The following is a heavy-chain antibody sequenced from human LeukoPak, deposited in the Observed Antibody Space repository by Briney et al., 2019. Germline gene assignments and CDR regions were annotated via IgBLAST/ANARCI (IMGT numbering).Heavy chain of an antibody. CDR2: IYYSGST. V-gene: IGHV4-59*01. CDR1: GGSISSYY. J-gene: IGHJ4*02. Sequence: SETLSLTCTVSGGSISSYYWSWIRRPPGKGLEWIGYIYYSGSTNYNPSLKSRVTISVDTSKNQFSLKLSSVTAADTAVYYCARAPLDYDSSGYVTYYFDYWGQGTLVTVSS. D-gene: IGHD3-22*01. CDR3: ARAPLDYDSSGYVTYYFDY.